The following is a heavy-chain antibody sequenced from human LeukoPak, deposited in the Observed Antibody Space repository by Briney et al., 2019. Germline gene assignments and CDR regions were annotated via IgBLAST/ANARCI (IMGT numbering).Heavy chain of an antibody. CDR3: AKDRFDYDSSGYPYDI. D-gene: IGHD3-22*01. V-gene: IGHV3-21*01. CDR1: GFRFSIYN. J-gene: IGHJ3*02. Sequence: GGSLRLSCEASGFRFSIYNMNWVRLAPGKGLEWVSSISGSSSQVWYADSVKGRFTSSIDNAKNSLYLQMSSLRVEDTAVYFCAKDRFDYDSSGYPYDIWGQGTMVTVSS. CDR2: ISGSSSQV.